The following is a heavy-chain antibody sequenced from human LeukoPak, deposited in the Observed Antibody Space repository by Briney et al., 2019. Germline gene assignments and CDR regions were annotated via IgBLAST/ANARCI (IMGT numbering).Heavy chain of an antibody. J-gene: IGHJ4*02. CDR3: AISPIPKNDFWSGYSY. CDR1: GYSFTSYW. CDR2: IYPGDSDT. V-gene: IGHV5-51*01. D-gene: IGHD3-3*01. Sequence: GESLKISCKGSGYSFTSYWIGWVRQMPGKGLEWMGIIYPGDSDTRYSPSFQGQVTISADKSISTAYLQWSSLKASDTAMYYCAISPIPKNDFWSGYSYWGQGTLVTVSS.